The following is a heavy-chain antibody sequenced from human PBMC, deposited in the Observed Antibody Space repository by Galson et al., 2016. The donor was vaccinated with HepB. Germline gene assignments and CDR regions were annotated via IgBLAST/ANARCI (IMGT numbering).Heavy chain of an antibody. D-gene: IGHD6-19*01. Sequence: SLRLSCAVSGLTVSDHYMSWVRQAPGKGLEWVSIIYSSGSTYYADFVQGRFTISRDDSRNALYLHMHSLTADDTAIYYCVSLYRSGYWGQGTLVTVSS. CDR1: GLTVSDHY. J-gene: IGHJ4*02. CDR3: VSLYRSGY. V-gene: IGHV3-53*01. CDR2: IYSSGST.